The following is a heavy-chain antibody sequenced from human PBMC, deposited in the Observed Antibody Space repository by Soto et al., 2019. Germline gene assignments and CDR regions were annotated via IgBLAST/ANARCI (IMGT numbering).Heavy chain of an antibody. CDR3: ARVAEDHYDNSGFKY. CDR2: IYYTGST. CDR1: GGSIRSTDSY. D-gene: IGHD3-22*01. V-gene: IGHV4-39*07. Sequence: SETLSLTGTVSGGSIRSTDSYWRWIRQHPGKGLECIGRIYYTGSTHYNPSLKSRVTMSVDTSNNQFSLRLTSVTAADTAFYYCARVAEDHYDNSGFKYWGQGTLVTVSS. J-gene: IGHJ4*02.